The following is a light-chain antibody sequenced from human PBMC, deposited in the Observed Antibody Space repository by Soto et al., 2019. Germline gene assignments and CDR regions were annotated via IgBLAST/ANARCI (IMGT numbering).Light chain of an antibody. Sequence: QSVLTQPPSVSAARGQKVTISCSGSTSNIENNFVSWYQQLPGTAPKLLIYDINKRPSGIPDRFSGFKSGTSATLGITGLQTGDEAIYYCGTWDSSLSAGVVFGGGTKLTVL. CDR3: GTWDSSLSAGVV. J-gene: IGLJ2*01. CDR1: TSNIENNF. CDR2: DIN. V-gene: IGLV1-51*01.